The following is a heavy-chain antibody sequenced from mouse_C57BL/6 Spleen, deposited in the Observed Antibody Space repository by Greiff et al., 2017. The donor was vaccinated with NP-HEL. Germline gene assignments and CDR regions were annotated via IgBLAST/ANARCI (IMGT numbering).Heavy chain of an antibody. V-gene: IGHV1-69*01. CDR1: GYTFTSYW. CDR2: IDPSDSYT. J-gene: IGHJ2*01. CDR3: ARGEYFDY. Sequence: QVQLQQPGAELVMPGASVKLSCKASGYTFTSYWMHWVKQRPGQGLEWIGEIDPSDSYTNYNQKLKGKSTLTVDKSSSTAYMQLSSLTSEDSAVYYCARGEYFDYWGQGTTLTVSS.